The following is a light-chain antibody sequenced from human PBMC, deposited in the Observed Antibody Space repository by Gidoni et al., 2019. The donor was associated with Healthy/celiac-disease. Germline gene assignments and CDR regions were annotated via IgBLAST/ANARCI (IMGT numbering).Light chain of an antibody. CDR2: WAS. V-gene: IGKV4-1*01. CDR1: QSVLSSSNNKNN. Sequence: DILMSQSPDSLSLSLRERATINCKSSQSVLSSSNNKNNLAWYQQKPGQPPKLLIYWASTRESGVPARFSGSGSGTDFTLTISSLQAEDVAVYYCQQYYSTPRTFGQGTKVEIK. CDR3: QQYYSTPRT. J-gene: IGKJ1*01.